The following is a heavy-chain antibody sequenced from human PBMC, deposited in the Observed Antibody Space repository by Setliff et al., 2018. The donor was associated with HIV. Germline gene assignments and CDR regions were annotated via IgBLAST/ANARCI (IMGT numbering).Heavy chain of an antibody. V-gene: IGHV3-30*04. Sequence: GGPLRLSCAASGFTFSSYAMHWVRQAPGKGLEWVAVISYDGSNKYYADSVKGRFTISRDNSKNTLYLQMNSLRAEDTAVYYCARGKRGYFDYWGQGTLVTVSS. CDR2: ISYDGSNK. J-gene: IGHJ4*02. D-gene: IGHD3-10*01. CDR1: GFTFSSYA. CDR3: ARGKRGYFDY.